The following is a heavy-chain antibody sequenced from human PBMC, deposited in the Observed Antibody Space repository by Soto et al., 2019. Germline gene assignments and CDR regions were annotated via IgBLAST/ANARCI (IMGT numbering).Heavy chain of an antibody. CDR1: GYAFSSYG. CDR2: ISAYNGNR. Sequence: QVELVQSGPEGKKPGASVNVSCKTSGYAFSSYGITWVRQAPGQGLEWMGWISAYNGNRNYAQKFLDRVTMTTDTSASVAYMELRGLRYDDTAVYYCARVAGVVIPGPCDFWGQGTTVTVSA. V-gene: IGHV1-18*04. J-gene: IGHJ3*01. D-gene: IGHD2-21*01. CDR3: ARVAGVVIPGPCDF.